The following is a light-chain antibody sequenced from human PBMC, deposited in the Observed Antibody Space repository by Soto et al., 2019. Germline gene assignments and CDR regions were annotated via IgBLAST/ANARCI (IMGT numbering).Light chain of an antibody. CDR1: QGISNY. Sequence: DIQMTQSPSSLSASVGDRVTFTCRASQGISNYLAWYQQKPGKVPKLLIYAASTLQSGVPSRFSGSGSGTDFTLTIRSLQPEDVATYYCQKYNSAPPEFTFGQGTRLEIK. CDR3: QKYNSAPPEFT. V-gene: IGKV1-27*01. J-gene: IGKJ5*01. CDR2: AAS.